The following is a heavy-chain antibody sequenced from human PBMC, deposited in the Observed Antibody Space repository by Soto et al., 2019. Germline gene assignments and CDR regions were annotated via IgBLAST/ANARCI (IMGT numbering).Heavy chain of an antibody. CDR3: ARKVIRGAWSLTREGWFDP. J-gene: IGHJ5*02. Sequence: QVQLVQSGAEVKKPGSSVKVSCKASGGTFSSYAISWVRQAPGQGLEWMGGIIPIFGTANYAQKFQGRVTITADESTSTAYMELSSLRSEDTAVYYCARKVIRGAWSLTREGWFDPWGQGTLVTVSS. D-gene: IGHD3-22*01. CDR1: GGTFSSYA. CDR2: IIPIFGTA. V-gene: IGHV1-69*01.